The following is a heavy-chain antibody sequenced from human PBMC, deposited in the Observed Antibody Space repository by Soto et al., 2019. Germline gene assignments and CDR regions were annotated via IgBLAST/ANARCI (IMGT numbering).Heavy chain of an antibody. V-gene: IGHV1-2*02. CDR1: GYTFSDYF. D-gene: IGHD1-26*01. CDR2: INPKTAAT. J-gene: IGHJ6*02. CDR3: ARIKWGLDYYSGMDV. Sequence: QVQLVQSGAEVKKSGASVKVSCKASGYTFSDYFIQSLRQAPGQGLEWVAWINPKTAATNYAKKFQDRVTLTSDTSFSTAYLELTRLRPDDTAVYYCARIKWGLDYYSGMDVWGQGTAVTVSS.